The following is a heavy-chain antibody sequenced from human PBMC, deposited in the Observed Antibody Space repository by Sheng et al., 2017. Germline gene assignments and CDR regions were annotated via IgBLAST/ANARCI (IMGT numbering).Heavy chain of an antibody. CDR1: GGSFSGYY. D-gene: IGHD4-17*01. Sequence: QVQLQQWGAGLLKPSETLSLTCAVYGGSFSGYYWSWIRQPPGKGLEWIGEINHSGSTNYNPSLKSRVTISVDTSKNQFSLKLSSVTAADTAVYYCARGPPLRAGDHYYYYGMDVWGQGTTVTVSS. CDR2: INHSGST. CDR3: ARGPPLRAGDHYYYYGMDV. J-gene: IGHJ6*02. V-gene: IGHV4-34*01.